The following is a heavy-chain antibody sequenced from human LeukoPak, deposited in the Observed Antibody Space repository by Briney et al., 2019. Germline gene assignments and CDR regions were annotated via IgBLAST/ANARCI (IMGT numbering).Heavy chain of an antibody. J-gene: IGHJ6*03. V-gene: IGHV3-48*03. Sequence: GGSLRLSCAASGFTFSSYEMNWVRQAPGEGLEWVSYISSSGSTIYYADSVEGRFTISRDNAKNSLYLQMNSLRAEDTAVYYCARHYGDYRYYMDVWGKGTTVTISS. D-gene: IGHD4-17*01. CDR3: ARHYGDYRYYMDV. CDR2: ISSSGSTI. CDR1: GFTFSSYE.